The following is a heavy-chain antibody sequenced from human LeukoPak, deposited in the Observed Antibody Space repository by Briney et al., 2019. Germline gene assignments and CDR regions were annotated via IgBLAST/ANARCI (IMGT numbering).Heavy chain of an antibody. CDR1: GFTFSSYG. D-gene: IGHD3-22*01. V-gene: IGHV3-30*18. CDR2: ISYDGSNK. Sequence: GGSLRLSCAASGFTFSSYGMHWVRQAPGKGLEWVAVISYDGSNKYYADSVKGRFTISRDNSKNTLYLQMNSLRAEDTAVYYCAKLDPPYVNYYDSSGYLPIDYWGQGTLVTVSS. J-gene: IGHJ4*02. CDR3: AKLDPPYVNYYDSSGYLPIDY.